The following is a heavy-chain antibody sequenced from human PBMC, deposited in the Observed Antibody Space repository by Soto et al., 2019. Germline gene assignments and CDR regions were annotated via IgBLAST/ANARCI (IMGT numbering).Heavy chain of an antibody. V-gene: IGHV3-30*18. D-gene: IGHD3-22*01. CDR1: GFTFSSYG. CDR2: ISYDGSNK. Sequence: GGSLRLSCAASGFTFSSYGMHWVRQAPGKGLEWVAVISYDGSNKYYADSVKGRFTISRDNSKNTLYLQMNSLRAEDTAVYYCAKGEGLLDVASSGYYPFDYWGQGTLVTVSS. CDR3: AKGEGLLDVASSGYYPFDY. J-gene: IGHJ4*02.